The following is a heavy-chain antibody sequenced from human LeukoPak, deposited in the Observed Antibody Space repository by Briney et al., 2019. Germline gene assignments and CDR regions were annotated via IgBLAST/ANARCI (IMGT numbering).Heavy chain of an antibody. D-gene: IGHD6-13*01. V-gene: IGHV3-21*01. J-gene: IGHJ4*02. Sequence: GGSLRLSCAASGFTFSSYSMNWVRQAPGKGLEWVSSISSSSSYIYYADSVKGRFTISRDNAKSSLYLQMNSLRAEDTAVYYCARVTPSAAAGTDYWGRGTLVTVSS. CDR3: ARVTPSAAAGTDY. CDR2: ISSSSSYI. CDR1: GFTFSSYS.